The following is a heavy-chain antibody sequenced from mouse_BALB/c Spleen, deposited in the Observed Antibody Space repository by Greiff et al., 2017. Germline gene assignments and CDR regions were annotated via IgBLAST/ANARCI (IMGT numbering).Heavy chain of an antibody. J-gene: IGHJ4*01. CDR1: GFSLTGYG. D-gene: IGHD3-2*01. Sequence: VMLVESGPGLVAPSQSLSITCTVSGFSLTGYGVNWVRQPPGKGLEWLGMIWGDGSTDYNSALKSRLSISKDNSKSQVFLKMNSLQTDDTARYYCARGDSSGYVYYAMDYWGQGTSVTVSS. CDR3: ARGDSSGYVYYAMDY. CDR2: IWGDGST. V-gene: IGHV2-6-7*01.